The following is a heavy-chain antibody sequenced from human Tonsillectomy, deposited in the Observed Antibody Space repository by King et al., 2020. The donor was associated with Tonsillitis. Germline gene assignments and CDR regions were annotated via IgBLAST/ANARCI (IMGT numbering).Heavy chain of an antibody. Sequence: VQLVESGGGVVQPGRSLRLSCAASGFTFSDCGMHWVRQAPGKGLDWVASISYDGSDKDYGDSVRGRFTISRDNSRNILYLQVNSLRADDTAVDYCAKEGGAQDCSSAACSADYWGQGTLVTVSS. D-gene: IGHD2-2*01. V-gene: IGHV3-30*18. CDR1: GFTFSDCG. CDR2: ISYDGSDK. CDR3: AKEGGAQDCSSAACSADY. J-gene: IGHJ4*02.